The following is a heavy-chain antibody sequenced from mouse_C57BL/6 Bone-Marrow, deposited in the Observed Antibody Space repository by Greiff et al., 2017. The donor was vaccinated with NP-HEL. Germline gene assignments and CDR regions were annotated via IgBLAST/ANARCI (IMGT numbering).Heavy chain of an antibody. CDR2: ISSGSSTI. D-gene: IGHD1-1*01. J-gene: IGHJ3*01. V-gene: IGHV5-17*01. CDR1: GFTFSDYG. Sequence: EVMLVESGGGLVKPGGSLKLSCAASGFTFSDYGMHWVRQAPEKGLEWVAYISSGSSTIYYADTVKGRFTISRDNAKNTLFLQMTSLRSEDTAMYYCARRDYYGSSAAWFAYWGQGTLVTVSA. CDR3: ARRDYYGSSAAWFAY.